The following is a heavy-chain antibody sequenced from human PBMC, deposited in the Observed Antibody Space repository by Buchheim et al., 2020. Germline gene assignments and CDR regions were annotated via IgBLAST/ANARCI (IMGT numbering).Heavy chain of an antibody. CDR1: GFSLSTYW. V-gene: IGHV3-74*01. CDR3: ARGAYSFDY. CDR2: INSDASST. Sequence: EVQLVESGGGLVQPGGSLRLSCAASGFSLSTYWMHWIRQVPGKGLVWVSRINSDASSTSYADSVKGRFTISRDNAKSTLYLQIYSLRAEDTAVYYCARGAYSFDYWGQGTL. D-gene: IGHD4-11*01. J-gene: IGHJ4*02.